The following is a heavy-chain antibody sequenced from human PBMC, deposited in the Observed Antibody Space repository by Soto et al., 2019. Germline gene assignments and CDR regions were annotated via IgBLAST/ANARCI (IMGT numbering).Heavy chain of an antibody. CDR3: ARESHDILTGPPWVWYFDL. CDR1: GGSFSGYY. D-gene: IGHD3-9*01. Sequence: QVQLQQWGAGPLRPLETLSLTCGVSGGSFSGYYWAWIRQSPGKGLEWMGENNDRGSINYNPSLKSRVSISVDTSKNHYSLNLRSVTAADTAVYYCARESHDILTGPPWVWYFDLWGRGTLVTVSS. V-gene: IGHV4-34*01. CDR2: NNDRGSI. J-gene: IGHJ2*01.